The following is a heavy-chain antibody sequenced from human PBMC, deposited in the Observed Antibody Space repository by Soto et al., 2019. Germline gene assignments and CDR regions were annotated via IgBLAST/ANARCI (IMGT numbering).Heavy chain of an antibody. Sequence: PXETLSLTCTVSGGSISSSSYYWGWIRQPPGKGLEWIGSIYYSGSTYYNPSLKSRVTISVDTSKNQFSLKLSSVTAADTAVYYCARQYSYGSFIPYWGQGTLVTVSS. CDR3: ARQYSYGSFIPY. CDR1: GGSISSSSYY. CDR2: IYYSGST. J-gene: IGHJ4*02. D-gene: IGHD5-18*01. V-gene: IGHV4-39*01.